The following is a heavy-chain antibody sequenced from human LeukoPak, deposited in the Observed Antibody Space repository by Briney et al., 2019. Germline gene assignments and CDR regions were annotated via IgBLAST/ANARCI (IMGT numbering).Heavy chain of an antibody. V-gene: IGHV4-34*01. CDR3: ARHRTYYYGSGSYAALYYYYYSYMDV. J-gene: IGHJ6*03. CDR1: GGSFSGYY. D-gene: IGHD3-10*01. Sequence: SETLSLTCAVYGGSFSGYYWSWIRQPPGKGLEWIGEINHSGSTNYNPSLKSRVPISVNTSKNQFSLKRSSVTAADTAVYYCARHRTYYYGSGSYAALYYYYYSYMDVWGKGTTVTISS. CDR2: INHSGST.